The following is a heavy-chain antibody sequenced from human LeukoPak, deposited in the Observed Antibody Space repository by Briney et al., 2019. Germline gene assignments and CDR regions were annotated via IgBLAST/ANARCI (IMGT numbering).Heavy chain of an antibody. CDR1: GFTFSSYS. CDR3: ARVFDFWSGYHDY. J-gene: IGHJ4*02. Sequence: GSLRLSCAASGFTFSSYSMNWVRQAPGKGLEWVSSISSSSSYIYYADSVKGRFTISRDNAKNSLYLQMNSLRAEDTAVYYCARVFDFWSGYHDYWGQGTLVTVSS. CDR2: ISSSSSYI. V-gene: IGHV3-21*01. D-gene: IGHD3-3*01.